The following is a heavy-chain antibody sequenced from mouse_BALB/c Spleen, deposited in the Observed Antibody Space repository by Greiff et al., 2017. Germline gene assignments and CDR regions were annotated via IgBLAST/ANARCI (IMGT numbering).Heavy chain of an antibody. V-gene: IGHV3-8*02. CDR1: GDSITSGY. D-gene: IGHD1-1*01. Sequence: EVQLVESGPSLVKPSQTLSLTCSVTGDSITSGYWNWIRKFPGNKLEYMGYISYSGSTYYNPSLKSRISITRDTSKNQYYLQLNSVTTEDTATYYCARTCYGSSYDWYFDVWGAGTTVTVSS. CDR3: ARTCYGSSYDWYFDV. J-gene: IGHJ1*01. CDR2: ISYSGST.